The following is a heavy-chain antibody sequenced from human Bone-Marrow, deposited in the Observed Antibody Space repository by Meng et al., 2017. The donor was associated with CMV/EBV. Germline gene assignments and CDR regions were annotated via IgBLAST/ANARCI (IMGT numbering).Heavy chain of an antibody. D-gene: IGHD2-2*02. V-gene: IGHV4-34*01. J-gene: IGHJ6*01. CDR2: INHSGST. CDR3: ARLRLTGGGCSSTSCYTYYYYGMDV. Sequence: ESLKISCAASGFTFSSYSMNWVRQPPGKGLEWIGEINHSGSTNYNPSLKSRVTISVDTSKNQFSLKLSSVTAADTAVYYCARLRLTGGGCSSTSCYTYYYYGMDVWGQGTTVTVYS. CDR1: GFTFSSYS.